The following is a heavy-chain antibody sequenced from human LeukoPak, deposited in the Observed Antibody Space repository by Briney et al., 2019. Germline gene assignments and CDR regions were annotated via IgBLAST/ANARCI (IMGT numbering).Heavy chain of an antibody. Sequence: SETLSLTCTVSGGSIESSSYYWGWIRQPPGKGLEWIGSIYYSGSTYYNPSLKSRVTISVDTSKNQFSLKLSSVTAADTAVYYCSSSDYVYYFDYWGQGTLVTVSS. CDR2: IYYSGST. CDR3: SSSDYVYYFDY. V-gene: IGHV4-39*01. CDR1: GGSIESSSYY. D-gene: IGHD4/OR15-4a*01. J-gene: IGHJ4*02.